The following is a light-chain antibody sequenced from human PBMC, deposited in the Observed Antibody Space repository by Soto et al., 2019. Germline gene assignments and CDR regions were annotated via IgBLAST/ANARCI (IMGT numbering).Light chain of an antibody. CDR1: GSNIGENA. V-gene: IGLV1-44*01. J-gene: IGLJ3*02. CDR2: SNA. CDR3: AAWDDSLKAML. Sequence: QSVLTQPPSASGTPGQTVTISCSGSGSNIGENAVNWYQHLPGTAPQLLIYSNALRPSGVPHRFSGSKSGTAGSLAISGLQSVDEAHYYCAAWDDSLKAMLFGGGTKLTVL.